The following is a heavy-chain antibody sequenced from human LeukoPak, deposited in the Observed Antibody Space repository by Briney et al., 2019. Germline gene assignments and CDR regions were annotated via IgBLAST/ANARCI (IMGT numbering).Heavy chain of an antibody. Sequence: PETLSLTCTVSSDSISSYYWSWVRQPPGKGLEWIGHIYNSGSTNYNPSLKSRVTISLDTSKNQFSLKLRSVTAADTAVYFCARANRYAGGDRHFDYWGQGTLVTVSS. V-gene: IGHV4-59*01. CDR2: IYNSGST. CDR3: ARANRYAGGDRHFDY. CDR1: SDSISSYY. D-gene: IGHD1-14*01. J-gene: IGHJ4*02.